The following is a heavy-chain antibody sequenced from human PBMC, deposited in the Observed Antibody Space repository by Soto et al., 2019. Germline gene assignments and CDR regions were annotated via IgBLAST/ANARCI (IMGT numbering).Heavy chain of an antibody. CDR1: GFTFRSYW. Sequence: EVQLVESGGGLVQLGGSLRLSCAASGFTFRSYWMSWVRQAPGKGLEWVASIKQDGSDKYYVESVNGRFTIFRDNAENSVDLRMNTLRTEDTPVYYCSRDKNVYGFCGADDAFDIWGQGTRVTVSS. CDR3: SRDKNVYGFCGADDAFDI. CDR2: IKQDGSDK. J-gene: IGHJ3*02. D-gene: IGHD2-21*01. V-gene: IGHV3-7*05.